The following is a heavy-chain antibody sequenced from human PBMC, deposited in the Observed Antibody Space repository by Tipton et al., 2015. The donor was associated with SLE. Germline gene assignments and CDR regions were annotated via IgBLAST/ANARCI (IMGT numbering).Heavy chain of an antibody. Sequence: QLVQSGAEVKKPGESLKISCKGSGYSFTSYWIGWVRQMPGKGLEWMGIIYPGDSDTRYSPSFQGPVTISADRSISTAYLQWSSLKASDTAMYYCARRSYFDSSGYYCAFDIWGQGTMVTVSS. CDR1: GYSFTSYW. CDR2: IYPGDSDT. J-gene: IGHJ3*02. D-gene: IGHD3-22*01. CDR3: ARRSYFDSSGYYCAFDI. V-gene: IGHV5-51*03.